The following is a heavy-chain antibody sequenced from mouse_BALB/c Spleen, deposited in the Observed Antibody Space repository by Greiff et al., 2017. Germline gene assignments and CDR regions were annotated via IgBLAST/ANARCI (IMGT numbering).Heavy chain of an antibody. J-gene: IGHJ4*01. D-gene: IGHD2-4*01. CDR3: ARNLSYDYDDAMDY. Sequence: VKLVESGPGLVAPSQSLSITCTVSGFSLSRYSVHWVRQPPGKGLEWLGMIWGGGSTDYNSALKSRLSISKDNSKSQVFLKMNSLQTDDTAMYYCARNLSYDYDDAMDYWGQGTSVTVSS. CDR2: IWGGGST. V-gene: IGHV2-6-4*01. CDR1: GFSLSRYS.